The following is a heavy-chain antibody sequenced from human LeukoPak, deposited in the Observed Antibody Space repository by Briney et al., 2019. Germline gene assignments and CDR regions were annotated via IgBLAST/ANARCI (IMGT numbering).Heavy chain of an antibody. CDR3: ARNPVRAYCSSTSCYTVGFFDY. CDR2: IKQDGGEK. J-gene: IGHJ4*02. CDR1: GFTFSSYW. V-gene: IGHV3-7*01. Sequence: PGGSLRLSCAASGFTFSSYWMSWVRQAPGKGLEWVANIKQDGGEKYYVDSVKGRFTISRDNAKNSLYLQMNSLRAEDTAVYYCARNPVRAYCSSTSCYTVGFFDYWGQGTLVTVSS. D-gene: IGHD2-2*02.